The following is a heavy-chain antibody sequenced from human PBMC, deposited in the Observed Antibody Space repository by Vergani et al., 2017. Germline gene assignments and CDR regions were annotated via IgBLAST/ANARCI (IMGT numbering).Heavy chain of an antibody. CDR2: INPNSGGT. D-gene: IGHD6-13*01. Sequence: QMQLVQSGAEVKKTGSSVKVSCKASGYTFTYRYLHWVRQAPRQALEWMGWINPNSGGTNYAQKFQGRVTMTRDTSISTAYMELSRLRSDDTAVYYCARGLPRPGYSSSWYGNWFDPWGQGTLVTVSS. CDR3: ARGLPRPGYSSSWYGNWFDP. J-gene: IGHJ5*02. CDR1: GYTFTYRY. V-gene: IGHV1-2*02.